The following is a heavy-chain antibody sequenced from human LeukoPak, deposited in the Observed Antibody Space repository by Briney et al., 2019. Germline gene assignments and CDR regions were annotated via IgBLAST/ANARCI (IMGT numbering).Heavy chain of an antibody. D-gene: IGHD2-15*01. CDR3: ARDAIVVVVAATDVSGMDV. CDR1: GYTFTSYA. CDR2: INAGNGNT. Sequence: ASVKVSCKASGYTFTSYAMHWVRQAPGQRLEWMGWINAGNGNTKYSQKFQGRVTITRDTSASTAYMELSSLRSEDTAVYYCARDAIVVVVAATDVSGMDVWGQGTTVTVSS. V-gene: IGHV1-3*01. J-gene: IGHJ6*02.